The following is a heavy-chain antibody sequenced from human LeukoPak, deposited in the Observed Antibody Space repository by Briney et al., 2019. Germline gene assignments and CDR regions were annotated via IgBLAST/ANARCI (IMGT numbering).Heavy chain of an antibody. V-gene: IGHV3-23*01. D-gene: IGHD3-22*01. J-gene: IGHJ6*02. CDR3: AKDALPHRYYDSSGYYYGMDV. CDR2: TSGSGGSI. CDR1: GFTFSRYW. Sequence: GGSLRLSCAASGFTFSRYWMSWVRQAPGKGLEWVSATSGSGGSIYYADSVKGRFTISRDNSKNTLYLQMNSLRAEDTAVYYCAKDALPHRYYDSSGYYYGMDVWGQGTTVTVSS.